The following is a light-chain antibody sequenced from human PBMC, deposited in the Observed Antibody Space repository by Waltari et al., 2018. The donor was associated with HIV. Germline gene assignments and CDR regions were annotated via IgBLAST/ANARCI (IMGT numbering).Light chain of an antibody. CDR3: SSYGDSLRVL. CDR1: SSDIGAYDP. V-gene: IGLV2-8*01. CDR2: EVT. J-gene: IGLJ3*02. Sequence: QSALTQPPSASGSLGQSVTISCTGPSSDIGAYDPVPWFQQHPRSAPKRLLYEVTRRPSSVSDRFSGSRSGSTAFLTVAGLQPDDEATYFCSSYGDSLRVLFGGGTNVTVL.